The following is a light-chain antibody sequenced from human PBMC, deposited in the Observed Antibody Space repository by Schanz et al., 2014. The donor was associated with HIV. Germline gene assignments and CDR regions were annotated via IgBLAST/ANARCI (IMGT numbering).Light chain of an antibody. J-gene: IGLJ2*01. CDR1: TGAVTSGHY. V-gene: IGLV7-46*01. Sequence: QAVVTQESSLTASPGGTVTLTCGSSTGAVTSGHYAYWFQQKPGQAPRTLIHDTNNRHSWTPARFSGSLLGGKAALTLSGAQPEDEADYYCLLSYSAARQVVFGGGTKLTVL. CDR2: DTN. CDR3: LLSYSAARQVV.